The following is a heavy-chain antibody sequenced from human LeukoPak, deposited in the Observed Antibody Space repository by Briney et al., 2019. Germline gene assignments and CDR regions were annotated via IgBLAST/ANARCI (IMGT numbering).Heavy chain of an antibody. V-gene: IGHV1-69*10. D-gene: IGHD3-10*01. CDR2: IIPILAIA. Sequence: GAPLKLSCKASGGTVTSSAISCVREAPGQGLEWRGGIIPILAIANYAQKFHGRVTITSDKSTTTAYMELSSLRSQDPAVYCCALKYYGFDYWGRGTLVTVSS. CDR3: ALKYYGFDY. J-gene: IGHJ4*02. CDR1: GGTVTSSA.